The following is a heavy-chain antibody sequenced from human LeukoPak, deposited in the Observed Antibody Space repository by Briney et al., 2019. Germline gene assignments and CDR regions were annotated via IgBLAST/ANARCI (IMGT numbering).Heavy chain of an antibody. CDR3: ARAGIAAAGRKNDY. D-gene: IGHD6-13*01. CDR2: IWYDGSNK. CDR1: GFTFSSYG. Sequence: GRSLRLSCAASGFTFSSYGMHWVRQAPGKGLEWVAVIWYDGSNKYYADSVKGRFTISRDNSKNTLYLQMNSLRAEDTAVYYCARAGIAAAGRKNDYWGQGTLVTVSS. J-gene: IGHJ4*02. V-gene: IGHV3-33*01.